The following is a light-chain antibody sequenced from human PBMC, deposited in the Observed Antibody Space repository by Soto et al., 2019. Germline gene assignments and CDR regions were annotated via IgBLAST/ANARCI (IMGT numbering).Light chain of an antibody. CDR1: RGIYNY. V-gene: IGKV1-27*01. CDR3: QKYDSAPRT. CDR2: AAS. Sequence: DVQVTQSPASLSASVGDRVNISCRTSRGIYNYLAWYQQKSGQIPKLLINAASSLQSGVPSRFSGSGSGTDLTLSISSLQPEDVATYYCQKYDSAPRTFGQGTKVDI. J-gene: IGKJ1*01.